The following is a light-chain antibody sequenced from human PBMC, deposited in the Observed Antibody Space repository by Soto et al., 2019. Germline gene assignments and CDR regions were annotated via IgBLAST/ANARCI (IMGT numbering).Light chain of an antibody. CDR2: EVN. V-gene: IGLV2-14*01. CDR3: FSFKTTSTHV. CDR1: SSDIGAYDY. J-gene: IGLJ1*01. Sequence: QSALTQPASLSGSPGQSITISCTGTSSDIGAYDYVSWFQQHPGKAPKLMISEVNNRPSGVSNRFSGSKPGNTAYLTISGLQVEDEAEYFCFSFKTTSTHVFGTGTKVTVL.